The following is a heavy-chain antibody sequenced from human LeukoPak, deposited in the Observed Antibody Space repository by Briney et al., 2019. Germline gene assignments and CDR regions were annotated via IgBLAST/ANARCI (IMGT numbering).Heavy chain of an antibody. CDR3: ARDDSCGLDY. CDR1: GFIFSSYE. J-gene: IGHJ4*02. Sequence: GGSLRLSCAASGFIFSSYEMNWVRQAPGKGLEWVSYISSSGSTIYYADSVKGRFTISRDNAKNSLYLQMNSLRAEDTAVYYCARDDSCGLDYWGQGTLVTVSS. V-gene: IGHV3-48*03. D-gene: IGHD5-18*01. CDR2: ISSSGSTI.